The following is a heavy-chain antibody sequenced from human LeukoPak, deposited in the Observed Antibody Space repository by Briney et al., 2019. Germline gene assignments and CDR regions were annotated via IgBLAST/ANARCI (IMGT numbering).Heavy chain of an antibody. CDR2: ISSSSSYI. CDR1: GFTFSSYS. V-gene: IGHV3-21*01. CDR3: ARAEVSITGTTI. J-gene: IGHJ4*02. Sequence: PGGSLRLSCAASGFTFSSYSMNWVRQAPGKGLEWVSSISSSSSYIYYAASVKRRFTISRDNAKNSLYLQMNSLRAEDTAVYYCARAEVSITGTTIWGQGTLVTVSS. D-gene: IGHD1-7*01.